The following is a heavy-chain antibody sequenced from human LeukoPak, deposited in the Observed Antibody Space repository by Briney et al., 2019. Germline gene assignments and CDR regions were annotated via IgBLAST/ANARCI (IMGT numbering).Heavy chain of an antibody. CDR3: AKGGYYDLDAFDI. V-gene: IGHV3-20*04. CDR2: INWNGGST. CDR1: GFTLDDPV. Sequence: PGGSLRLSCAASGFTLDDPVMSWVRQAPGKGLEWVSSINWNGGSTGYADSVKGRFTISRDNAKNSLYLQMNSLRAEDTALYYCAKGGYYDLDAFDIWGQGTMVTVSS. J-gene: IGHJ3*02. D-gene: IGHD1-26*01.